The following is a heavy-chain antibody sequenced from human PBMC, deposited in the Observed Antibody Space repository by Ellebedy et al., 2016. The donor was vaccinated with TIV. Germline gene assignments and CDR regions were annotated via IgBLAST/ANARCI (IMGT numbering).Heavy chain of an antibody. CDR2: ISGSGGST. D-gene: IGHD2-2*01. Sequence: GESLKISCAASGFTFSSYAMSWVRQAPGKGLEWVSAISGSGGSTYYADSVKGRFTISRDNSKNTLYLQMNSLRAEDTAVYYCANTVVVPAAMWAYYYGMDVWGQGTTVTVSS. J-gene: IGHJ6*02. CDR1: GFTFSSYA. V-gene: IGHV3-23*01. CDR3: ANTVVVPAAMWAYYYGMDV.